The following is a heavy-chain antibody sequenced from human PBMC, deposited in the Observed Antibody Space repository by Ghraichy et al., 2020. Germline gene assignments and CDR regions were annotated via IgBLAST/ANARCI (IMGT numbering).Heavy chain of an antibody. D-gene: IGHD1-26*01. CDR3: ATETYSGSYWKAFDI. J-gene: IGHJ3*02. V-gene: IGHV3-21*01. CDR2: ISSSSSYI. Sequence: GGSLRLSCAASGFTFSSYSMNWVRQAPGKGLEWVSSISSSSSYIYYADSVKGRFTISRDNAKNSLYLQMNSLRAEDTAVYYCATETYSGSYWKAFDIWGQGTMVTVSS. CDR1: GFTFSSYS.